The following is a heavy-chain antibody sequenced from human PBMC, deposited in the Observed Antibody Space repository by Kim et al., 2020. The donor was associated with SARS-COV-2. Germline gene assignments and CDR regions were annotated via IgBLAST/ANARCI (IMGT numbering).Heavy chain of an antibody. V-gene: IGHV3-48*02. Sequence: ADFAQGRFANSRDNAKNSLYLQMNSLKNDDTSVYYCARGRDPYNGEIFDPWGQGTLVTVSS. D-gene: IGHD2-8*01. CDR3: ARGRDPYNGEIFDP. J-gene: IGHJ5*02.